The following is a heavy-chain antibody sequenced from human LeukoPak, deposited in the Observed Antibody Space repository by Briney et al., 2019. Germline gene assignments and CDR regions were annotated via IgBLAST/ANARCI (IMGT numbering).Heavy chain of an antibody. J-gene: IGHJ5*02. CDR3: ARCYGGNSGDGWFDP. CDR2: IYPGDSDT. D-gene: IGHD4-23*01. CDR1: GYSFTNYW. Sequence: GESLKISCKASGYSFTNYWIGWVRQMPGKGLEWMGIIYPGDSDTRYSPSFQGQVTISADKSISTAYLQWSSLKASDTAMYYCARCYGGNSGDGWFDPWGQGTLVTVSS. V-gene: IGHV5-51*01.